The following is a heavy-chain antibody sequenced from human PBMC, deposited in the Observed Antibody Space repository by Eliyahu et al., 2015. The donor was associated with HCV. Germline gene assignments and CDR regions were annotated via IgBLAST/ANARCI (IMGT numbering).Heavy chain of an antibody. Sequence: VQLVQSGPEVKKPGESLKISCKGSGXTFGNYWIGWVRQMPGKGLEWLGSIYPDEFEDKYSPSFQGRVTISVDKSINTAYVQWTTLRASDTAIYYCTRQPSNFYDSNYYGGAFDIWGQGTMVTVSS. J-gene: IGHJ3*02. V-gene: IGHV5-51*01. CDR1: GXTFGNYW. CDR2: IYPDEFED. CDR3: TRQPSNFYDSNYYGGAFDI. D-gene: IGHD3-22*01.